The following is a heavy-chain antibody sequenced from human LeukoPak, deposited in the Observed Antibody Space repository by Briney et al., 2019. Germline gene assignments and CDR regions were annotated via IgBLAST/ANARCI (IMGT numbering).Heavy chain of an antibody. CDR2: ISAYNGNT. V-gene: IGHV1-18*01. Sequence: ASVKVSCKASGYTLTSYGMSWVRQAPGQGLERMRWISAYNGNTNYAQKFQGRVTMTRDTSISTAYMELSSLRSDDTAVYYCARGLGYCSIPDCPARVFCFDYWGQGTLVTVSS. CDR3: ARGLGYCSIPDCPARVFCFDY. D-gene: IGHD2-2*01. J-gene: IGHJ4*01. CDR1: GYTLTSYG.